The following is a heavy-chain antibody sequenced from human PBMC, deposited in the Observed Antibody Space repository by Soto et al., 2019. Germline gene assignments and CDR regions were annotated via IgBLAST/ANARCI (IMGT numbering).Heavy chain of an antibody. CDR1: GFTFSNYW. J-gene: IGHJ4*02. D-gene: IGHD5-18*01. CDR2: INSDGSNT. CDR3: AREIQLGY. V-gene: IGHV3-74*01. Sequence: GGSLRLSCAASGFTFSNYWMHWVCQAPGKGLVWVSRINSDGSNTNYADSVKGRFTISRDNAKNTLYLEMNNLRAEDTAVYYCAREIQLGYWGQGTLVTVSS.